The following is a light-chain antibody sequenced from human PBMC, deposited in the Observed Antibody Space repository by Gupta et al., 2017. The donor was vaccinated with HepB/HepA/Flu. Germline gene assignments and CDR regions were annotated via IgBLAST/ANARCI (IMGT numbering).Light chain of an antibody. V-gene: IGLV2-11*01. CDR1: SSDVGGHNY. CDR2: GLS. Sequence: QSALTQPPSVSGSPGQSVTISCTGTSSDVGGHNYVSWYQQHPGKAPNVIIHGLSMRPAGVPDRFSGSKSGNTASLTISGLQAEDEADYYCCSYAGRYMYVFGTGTKVTVL. CDR3: CSYAGRYMYV. J-gene: IGLJ1*01.